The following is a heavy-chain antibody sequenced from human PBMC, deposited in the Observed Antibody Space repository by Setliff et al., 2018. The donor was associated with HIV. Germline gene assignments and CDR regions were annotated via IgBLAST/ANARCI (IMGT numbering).Heavy chain of an antibody. D-gene: IGHD3-22*01. CDR1: GGSIRSSSYY. Sequence: LSLTCTVSGGSIRSSSYYWAWLRQSPGKGLEWIGSMFYSGRTYHNPSLKSRITISIDTSKNQFSLKLSSVTAADTAVYSCARDMMYHYDNSGSFGWFDPWGQGTLVTVSS. J-gene: IGHJ5*02. CDR3: ARDMMYHYDNSGSFGWFDP. CDR2: MFYSGRT. V-gene: IGHV4-39*07.